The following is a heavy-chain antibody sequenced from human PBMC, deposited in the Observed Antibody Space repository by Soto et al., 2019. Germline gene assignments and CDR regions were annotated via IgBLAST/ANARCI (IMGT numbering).Heavy chain of an antibody. V-gene: IGHV1-69*13. CDR2: IIPIFGTA. CDR1: GGTFSSYA. J-gene: IGHJ5*02. Sequence: SVKVSCKASGGTFSSYAISWVRQAPGQGLEWMGGIIPIFGTANYARKFQGRVTITADESTSTAYMELSSLRSEDTAVYYCARGGIAAAGTPGGWFDPWGQGTLVTVSS. D-gene: IGHD6-13*01. CDR3: ARGGIAAAGTPGGWFDP.